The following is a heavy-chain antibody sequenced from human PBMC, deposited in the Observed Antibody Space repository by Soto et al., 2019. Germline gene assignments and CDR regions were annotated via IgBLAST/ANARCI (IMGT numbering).Heavy chain of an antibody. CDR3: ARTDIVATNCFDP. D-gene: IGHD5-12*01. V-gene: IGHV4-34*01. J-gene: IGHJ5*02. Sequence: SETLSLTCAVYGESFIGYYWTWIRQPPGKGLEWIGEINHRGSANYNPSLKSRVTISVDTSNNQFSLKLSSVTAADTSVYYCARTDIVATNCFDPWGQGTLVTVSS. CDR1: GESFIGYY. CDR2: INHRGSA.